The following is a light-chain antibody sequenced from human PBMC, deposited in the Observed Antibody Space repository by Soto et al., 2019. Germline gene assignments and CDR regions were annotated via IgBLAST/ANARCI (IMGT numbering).Light chain of an antibody. CDR2: DAS. CDR3: QQRSNWPPIT. CDR1: QSVSSD. V-gene: IGKV3-11*01. J-gene: IGKJ5*01. Sequence: EIVLTQSPATLSLSPGEIATLSCRASQSVSSDLACYQQQPGQAPRLLIYDASNRAPGIPARFSGSGSGTDFILPISSLEPEDFAVYYCQQRSNWPPITFGQGTRLEIK.